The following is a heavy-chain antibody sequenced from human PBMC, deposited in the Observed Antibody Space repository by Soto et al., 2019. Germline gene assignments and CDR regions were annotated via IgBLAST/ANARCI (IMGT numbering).Heavy chain of an antibody. CDR3: ARDPQPPDY. Sequence: QVQLVQSGAEVKKPGASVKVSCKASGYTFASYAISWMRQAPGQGLEWMGWISAYNGNTNYAQKLQGRVTMTTDTSTSTAYMEMSSLRYDDKAVYYWARDPQPPDYWGQGTLVTVSS. CDR1: GYTFASYA. CDR2: ISAYNGNT. V-gene: IGHV1-18*01. J-gene: IGHJ4*02.